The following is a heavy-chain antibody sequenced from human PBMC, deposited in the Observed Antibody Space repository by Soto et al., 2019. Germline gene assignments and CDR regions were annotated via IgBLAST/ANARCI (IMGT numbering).Heavy chain of an antibody. CDR3: TTDSGVLLWFGELSMPDYGMDV. D-gene: IGHD3-10*01. CDR2: IKSKTDGGTT. Sequence: GGSLRLSCAASGFTFSNAWMNWVRQAPGKGLEWVGRIKSKTDGGTTDYAAPVKGRFTISRDDSKNTLYLQMNSLKTEDTAVYYCTTDSGVLLWFGELSMPDYGMDVWGQGTTVTVSS. V-gene: IGHV3-15*07. CDR1: GFTFSNAW. J-gene: IGHJ6*02.